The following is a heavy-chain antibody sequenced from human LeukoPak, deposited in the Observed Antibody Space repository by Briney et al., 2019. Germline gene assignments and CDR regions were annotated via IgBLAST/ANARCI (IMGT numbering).Heavy chain of an antibody. V-gene: IGHV1-69*13. CDR3: AKGSSSSGGDYYYYYMDV. D-gene: IGHD6-6*01. Sequence: SVKVSCKASGGTFSSYAISWVRQAPGQGLEWMGGIIPIFGTANYAQKFQGRVTITADESTSTAYMEPSSLRSEDTAVYYCAKGSSSSGGDYYYYYMDVWGKGTTVTVSS. J-gene: IGHJ6*03. CDR1: GGTFSSYA. CDR2: IIPIFGTA.